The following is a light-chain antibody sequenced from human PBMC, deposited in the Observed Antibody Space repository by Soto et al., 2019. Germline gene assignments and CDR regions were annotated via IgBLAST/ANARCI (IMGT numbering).Light chain of an antibody. V-gene: IGKV3-20*01. Sequence: EIVLTQSPGTLYLSTGERATLSCRASQSVSSSYLAWYQQKPGQAPRLLIYGASSRATGIPDRFSGSGSGTGFTLTISRLEPEDFAVYYCQQYGSSPYTFGQGTKLEIK. CDR2: GAS. CDR1: QSVSSSY. J-gene: IGKJ2*01. CDR3: QQYGSSPYT.